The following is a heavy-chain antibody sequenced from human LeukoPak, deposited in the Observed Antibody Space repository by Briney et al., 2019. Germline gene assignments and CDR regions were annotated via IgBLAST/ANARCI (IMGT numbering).Heavy chain of an antibody. J-gene: IGHJ3*02. CDR3: ARSEIGYSSGWFEMGAFDI. CDR2: ISSSSSTI. V-gene: IGHV3-48*01. CDR1: GFTFSSYS. Sequence: GGSLRLSCAASGFTFSSYSMNWVRQAPGKGLEWVSYISSSSSTIYYADSVKGRFTISRDNAKNSLYLQMNSLRAEDTAVYYCARSEIGYSSGWFEMGAFDIWGQGTMVTVSS. D-gene: IGHD6-19*01.